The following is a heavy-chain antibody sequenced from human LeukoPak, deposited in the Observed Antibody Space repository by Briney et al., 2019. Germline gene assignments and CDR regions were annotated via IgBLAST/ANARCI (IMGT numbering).Heavy chain of an antibody. Sequence: GGSLRLSCAASGLTLSVYAMSWVRQSPGQGLEWVSGICGNGDCTYYADSVKGRFTISRDNSKNTVYLQMNSLRAEDTAVYYCAKGAIVVVLGDWGQGTLVTVSS. J-gene: IGHJ4*02. CDR2: ICGNGDCT. D-gene: IGHD3-22*01. V-gene: IGHV3-23*01. CDR1: GLTLSVYA. CDR3: AKGAIVVVLGD.